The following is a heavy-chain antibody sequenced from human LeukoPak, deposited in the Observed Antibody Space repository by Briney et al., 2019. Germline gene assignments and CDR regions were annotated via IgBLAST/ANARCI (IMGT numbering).Heavy chain of an antibody. D-gene: IGHD3-3*01. CDR1: GDSISSYY. J-gene: IGHJ3*02. CDR2: IYTSGST. CDR3: ARTYYDFWSGYYDAFDI. V-gene: IGHV4-4*07. Sequence: SETLSLTCTVSGDSISSYYWSWIRQPAGKGLEWIGRIYTSGSTNYNPSLKSRVTMSVDTSKNQFSLKLSSVTAADTAVYYCARTYYDFWSGYYDAFDIWGQGTMVTVSS.